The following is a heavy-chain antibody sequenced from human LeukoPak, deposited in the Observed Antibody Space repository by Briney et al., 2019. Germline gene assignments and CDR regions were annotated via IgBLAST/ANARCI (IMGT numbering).Heavy chain of an antibody. Sequence: PGGSLRLSCAASGFIFRSYGIHWVRRAPAKGLEWVAVIWYDGSNKYYGDSVKGRFTISRDNSKNTVYLQMNSLRAEDTAVYYCARDQRSYPDYYYSMDVWGQGTTVTVSS. CDR3: ARDQRSYPDYYYSMDV. D-gene: IGHD3-10*01. J-gene: IGHJ6*02. CDR2: IWYDGSNK. CDR1: GFIFRSYG. V-gene: IGHV3-33*01.